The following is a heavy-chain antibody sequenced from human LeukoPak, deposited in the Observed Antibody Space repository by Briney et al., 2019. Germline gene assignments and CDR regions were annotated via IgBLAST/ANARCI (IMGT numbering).Heavy chain of an antibody. CDR1: GFTFSSYA. CDR3: ARDYWWNYDY. Sequence: GGSLRLSCAASGFTFSSYAMSWVRQAPGKGLEWVSAISGSGGSTYHADSVKGRFTISRDNSKNTIYLQMDSLRAEDTAIYYCARDYWWNYDYWGQGTLVTVSS. D-gene: IGHD1-7*01. J-gene: IGHJ4*02. V-gene: IGHV3-23*01. CDR2: ISGSGGST.